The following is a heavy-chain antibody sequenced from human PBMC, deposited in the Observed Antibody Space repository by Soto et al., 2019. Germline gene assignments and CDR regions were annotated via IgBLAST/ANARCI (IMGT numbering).Heavy chain of an antibody. CDR1: GFTFSSYG. V-gene: IGHV3-30*18. J-gene: IGHJ6*02. CDR2: ISYDGSNK. D-gene: IGHD4-4*01. Sequence: GGSLRLSCAASGFTFSSYGMHWVRQAPGKGLEWVAVISYDGSNKYYADSVKGRFTISRDNSKNTLYLQMNSLRAEDTAVYYCAKVRTPTVKDYYYYGMDVWGQGTTVTVSS. CDR3: AKVRTPTVKDYYYYGMDV.